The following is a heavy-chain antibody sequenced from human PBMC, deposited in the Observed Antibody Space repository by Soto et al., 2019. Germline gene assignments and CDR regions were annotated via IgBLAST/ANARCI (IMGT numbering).Heavy chain of an antibody. D-gene: IGHD6-13*01. CDR2: INAYHGNT. V-gene: IGHV1-18*01. J-gene: IGHJ6*02. Sequence: QVQLVQSGAELKKPGASVKVSCKASGYTFTNYGISWVRQAPGQGLEWMGWINAYHGNTKYAQKLQGRVTMTKDTSTRTAYMELTSLRSDDTAVYYCARSPGYSASWGYFYYGMKIWCQGTTVIVSS. CDR3: ARSPGYSASWGYFYYGMKI. CDR1: GYTFTNYG.